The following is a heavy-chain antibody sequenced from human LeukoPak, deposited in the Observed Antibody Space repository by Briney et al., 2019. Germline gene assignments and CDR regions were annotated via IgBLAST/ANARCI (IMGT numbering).Heavy chain of an antibody. D-gene: IGHD6-13*01. J-gene: IGHJ4*02. Sequence: PSETLSLTCTVSGGSISSSSYYWGWIRQPPGKGLEWIGSIYYSGSTNYNPSLKSRVTISVDTSKNQFSLKLSSVTAADTAVYYCASQDLGIAAAGSFDYWGQGTLVTVSS. CDR3: ASQDLGIAAAGSFDY. CDR1: GGSISSSSYY. V-gene: IGHV4-39*07. CDR2: IYYSGST.